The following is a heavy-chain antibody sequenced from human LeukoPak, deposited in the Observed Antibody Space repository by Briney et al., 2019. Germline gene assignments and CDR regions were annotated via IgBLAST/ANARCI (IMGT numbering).Heavy chain of an antibody. CDR1: GGSISSYY. V-gene: IGHV4-4*09. D-gene: IGHD6-6*01. Sequence: SETLSHTRMCSGGSISSYYWSSIRQPPGKGGEWIGYIYISGSTNYNSSLKSRVTISVDTSKNQFSLKLSSVTAADTAVYYCATTQRAARPSGFRPYYYYYMDVWGKGTTVTVSS. CDR3: ATTQRAARPSGFRPYYYYYMDV. CDR2: IYISGST. J-gene: IGHJ6*03.